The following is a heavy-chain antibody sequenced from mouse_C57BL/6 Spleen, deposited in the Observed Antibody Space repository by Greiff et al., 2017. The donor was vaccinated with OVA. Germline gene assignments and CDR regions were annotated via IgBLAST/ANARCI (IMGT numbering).Heavy chain of an antibody. CDR2: IYPSDSET. CDR1: GYTFTSYW. D-gene: IGHD1-1*01. Sequence: VQLQQPGAELVRPGSSVKLSCKASGYTFTSYWMDWVKQRPGQGLEWIGNIYPSDSETHYNQKFKDKATLTVDKSSSTAYMQLSSLTSEDSAVYYCARAYYGSLFDYWGQGTTLTVSS. CDR3: ARAYYGSLFDY. V-gene: IGHV1-61*01. J-gene: IGHJ2*01.